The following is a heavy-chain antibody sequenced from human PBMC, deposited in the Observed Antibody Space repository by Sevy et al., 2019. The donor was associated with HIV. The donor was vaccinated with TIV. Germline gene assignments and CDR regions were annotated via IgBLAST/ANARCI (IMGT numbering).Heavy chain of an antibody. V-gene: IGHV4-34*01. CDR3: ARSQNIGEPAGGHLDY. Sequence: SETLSLTCAVYGGSFSGYYWSWIRQPPGKGLEWIGEINHSGSTNCNPSLKSRVTISVDTSKNQFSLKLSSVTAADTAMYYCARSQNIGEPAGGHLDYWGQGTLVTVSS. D-gene: IGHD1-26*01. CDR1: GGSFSGYY. CDR2: INHSGST. J-gene: IGHJ4*02.